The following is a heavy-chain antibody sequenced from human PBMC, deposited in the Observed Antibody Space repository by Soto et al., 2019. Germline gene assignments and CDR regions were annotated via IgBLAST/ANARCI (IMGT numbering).Heavy chain of an antibody. CDR3: AKVKSMITFGGVIGPFGY. CDR2: INPNSGGT. CDR1: GYTFTGYY. Sequence: ASVKVSCKASGYTFTGYYMHWVRQAPGQGLEWMGWINPNSGGTNYAQKFQGWVTMTRDTSISTAYMELSRLRSDDTAVYYCAKVKSMITFGGVIGPFGYWGQGTLVTVSS. V-gene: IGHV1-2*04. D-gene: IGHD3-16*02. J-gene: IGHJ4*02.